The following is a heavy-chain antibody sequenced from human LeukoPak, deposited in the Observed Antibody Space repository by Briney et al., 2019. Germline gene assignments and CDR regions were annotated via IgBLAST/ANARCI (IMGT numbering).Heavy chain of an antibody. CDR1: GGTFTSYA. Sequence: ASVKVSCKASGGTFTSYAISWVRQAPGQGLEWMGGIIPIFGTANYAQKFQGRVTITTDESTSTAYMELSSLRSEDTAVYYCARGEPNWGQEMYYFDYWGQGTLVTVSS. D-gene: IGHD7-27*01. CDR2: IIPIFGTA. CDR3: ARGEPNWGQEMYYFDY. V-gene: IGHV1-69*05. J-gene: IGHJ4*02.